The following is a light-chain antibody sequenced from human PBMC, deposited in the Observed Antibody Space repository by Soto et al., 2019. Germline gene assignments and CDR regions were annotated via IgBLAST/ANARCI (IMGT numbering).Light chain of an antibody. CDR1: SSDVGGYNY. CDR3: SSYTSSSTLGV. Sequence: QSALTQPASVSGSPGQSITISCTGTSSDVGGYNYVSWYQQHPGKAPKLMIYEVSNRPSGVSNRFSGSKSGNTAFLTISGLQAEDEDDYYCSSYTSSSTLGVFGTGTKLTVL. J-gene: IGLJ1*01. CDR2: EVS. V-gene: IGLV2-14*01.